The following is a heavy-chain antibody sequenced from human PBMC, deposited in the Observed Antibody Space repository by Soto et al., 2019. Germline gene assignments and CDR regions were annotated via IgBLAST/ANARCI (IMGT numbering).Heavy chain of an antibody. CDR3: ARGIDYPNWFDP. Sequence: SETLSLTCTVSGGSISSGGYYWSWLRQHPGKGLEWIGYIYYSGSTYYNPSLKSRVTISVDTSKNQFSLKLSSVTAADTAVYYCARGIDYPNWFDPWGQGTLVTVSS. J-gene: IGHJ5*02. D-gene: IGHD4-17*01. CDR2: IYYSGST. CDR1: GGSISSGGYY. V-gene: IGHV4-31*03.